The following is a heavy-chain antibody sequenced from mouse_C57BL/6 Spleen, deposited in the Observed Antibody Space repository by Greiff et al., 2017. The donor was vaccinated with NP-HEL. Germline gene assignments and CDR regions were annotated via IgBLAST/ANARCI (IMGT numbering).Heavy chain of an antibody. Sequence: EVQLVESGGGLVKPGGSLKLSCAASGFTFSDYGMHWVRQAPEKGLEWVAYISSGSSTIYYADTVQGRFTISRDNAKNTLFMQTTSPRSEDTAMYYCARPPFYSYGYYFDYWGQGTTLTVSS. D-gene: IGHD2-1*01. CDR1: GFTFSDYG. CDR2: ISSGSSTI. V-gene: IGHV5-17*01. J-gene: IGHJ2*01. CDR3: ARPPFYSYGYYFDY.